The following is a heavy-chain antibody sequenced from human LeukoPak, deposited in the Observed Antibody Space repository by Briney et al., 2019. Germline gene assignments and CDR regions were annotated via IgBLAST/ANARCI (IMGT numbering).Heavy chain of an antibody. CDR1: GYTFTGYY. J-gene: IGHJ4*02. Sequence: ASVKVSCKASGYTFTGYYMHWVRQAPGQGLEWMGWINPNSGGTNYAQKFQGRVTMTRDTSISTAYMELSRLRSDDTAVYYCAKSGGYSYVENFDHWGQGTLVTVSS. D-gene: IGHD5-18*01. CDR3: AKSGGYSYVENFDH. V-gene: IGHV1-2*02. CDR2: INPNSGGT.